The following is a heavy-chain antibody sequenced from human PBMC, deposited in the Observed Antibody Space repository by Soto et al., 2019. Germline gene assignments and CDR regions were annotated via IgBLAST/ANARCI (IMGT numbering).Heavy chain of an antibody. CDR3: VRRHVSATGIDWFDP. CDR1: GYTFTSYG. Sequence: ASVKVSCKASGYTFTSYGIHWVRQAPGQMLEWMGWINAANGDTKYSPKFQGRVTITRDTSASTAYMELSSLRSEDTAVYYCVRRHVSATGIDWFDPWGQGTLVTFSS. CDR2: INAANGDT. J-gene: IGHJ5*02. V-gene: IGHV1-3*01. D-gene: IGHD6-13*01.